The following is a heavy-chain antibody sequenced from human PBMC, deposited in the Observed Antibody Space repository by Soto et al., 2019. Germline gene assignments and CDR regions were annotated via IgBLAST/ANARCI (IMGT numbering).Heavy chain of an antibody. Sequence: GASVKVSCKASGYTFISYYLHWVRQAPGQGLEWMGIINPSGGSTSYAQKFQGRVTMTRDTSTSTVYMELSSLRSEDTAVYYCARVSYYYDSSGYYHNPFDYWGQGTLVTVSS. CDR2: INPSGGST. D-gene: IGHD3-22*01. V-gene: IGHV1-46*03. CDR1: GYTFISYY. J-gene: IGHJ4*02. CDR3: ARVSYYYDSSGYYHNPFDY.